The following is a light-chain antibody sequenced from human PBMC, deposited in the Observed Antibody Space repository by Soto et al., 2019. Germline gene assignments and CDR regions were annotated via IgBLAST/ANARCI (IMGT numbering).Light chain of an antibody. V-gene: IGLV2-14*03. J-gene: IGLJ2*01. CDR3: SSDTISSTLL. CDR2: NVS. CDR1: DSDVGAYNY. Sequence: QSVLTQPASVSGSPGQSITISCTGTDSDVGAYNYVSWYQQHPGQAPKLLIRNVSNRTSGVSDRFSGSKSGSTASLTISGLQAEDEADYYCSSDTISSTLLFGGGTKLTVL.